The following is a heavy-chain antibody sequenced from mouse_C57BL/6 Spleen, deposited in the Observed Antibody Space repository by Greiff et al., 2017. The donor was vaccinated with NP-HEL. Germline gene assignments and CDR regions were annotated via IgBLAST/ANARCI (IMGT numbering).Heavy chain of an antibody. V-gene: IGHV1-80*01. J-gene: IGHJ2*01. CDR3: ARGRSYGNFDY. Sequence: QVQLQQSGAELVKPGASVKISCKASGYAFSSYWMNWVKQRPGKGLEWIGQIYPGDGDTNYNGKFKGKATLTADKSSSTAYMQLSSLTSEDSAVYFCARGRSYGNFDYWGQGTTLTVSS. CDR2: IYPGDGDT. D-gene: IGHD3-3*01. CDR1: GYAFSSYW.